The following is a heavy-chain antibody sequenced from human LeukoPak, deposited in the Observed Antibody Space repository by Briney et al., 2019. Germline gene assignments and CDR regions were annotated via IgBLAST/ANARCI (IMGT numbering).Heavy chain of an antibody. CDR3: ARSGPYHLPPRPIDY. V-gene: IGHV3-7*01. Sequence: PGGSLRLSCGASGFTFSSYWMTWARQAPGKGLEWVANIKQEGGQEYYVDSVRGRFTISRDNAKNSLYLQMNSLKAEDTAVYYCARSGPYHLPPRPIDYWGQGTLVTVSS. J-gene: IGHJ4*02. D-gene: IGHD2-2*01. CDR1: GFTFSSYW. CDR2: IKQEGGQE.